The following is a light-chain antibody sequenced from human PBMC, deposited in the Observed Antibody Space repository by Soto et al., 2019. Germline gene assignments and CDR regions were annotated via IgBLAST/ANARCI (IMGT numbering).Light chain of an antibody. J-gene: IGLJ2*01. CDR2: MNN. CDR1: SSNIGSNI. Sequence: QSVLTQPPSASGTPGQRVSSSCSGSSSNIGSNIVTWFQQLPGSAPKVLIYMNNQRPSGVPDRFSGSKSGTSASLAISGLQSQDEADYYCAAWDDRLNGVLFGGGTKLTV. V-gene: IGLV1-44*01. CDR3: AAWDDRLNGVL.